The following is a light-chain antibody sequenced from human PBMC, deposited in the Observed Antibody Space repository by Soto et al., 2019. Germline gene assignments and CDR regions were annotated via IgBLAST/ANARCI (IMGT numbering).Light chain of an antibody. J-gene: IGKJ2*01. CDR3: QQFNNWPLDPMYT. CDR2: GAS. Sequence: VVMTQSPATLSVSPGERATLSCRASQSVSSNLAWYQQRPGQAPRLLIYGASTRATGIPARFSGSGSGTEFTLTLSSLQSEDFAVYYCQQFNNWPLDPMYTFGQGTKLEI. CDR1: QSVSSN. V-gene: IGKV3-15*01.